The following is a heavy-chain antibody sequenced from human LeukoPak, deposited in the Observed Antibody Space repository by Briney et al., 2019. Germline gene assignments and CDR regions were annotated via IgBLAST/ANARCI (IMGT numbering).Heavy chain of an antibody. CDR2: IGSRGTVI. CDR1: GFTFRPYE. D-gene: IGHD1-1*01. CDR3: ARGGNSWNGTKYYYMDV. V-gene: IGHV3-48*03. J-gene: IGHJ6*03. Sequence: GGSLRLSCVVSGFTFRPYEMNWVRQAPGKGLEWVSYIGSRGTVILYADSVKGRFTISRDNAKNSLYLQMNSLRAEDTALYYCARGGNSWNGTKYYYMDVWGKGTTVTVSS.